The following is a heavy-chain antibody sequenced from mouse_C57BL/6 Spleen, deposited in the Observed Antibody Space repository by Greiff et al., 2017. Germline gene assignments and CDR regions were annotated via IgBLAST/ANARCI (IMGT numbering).Heavy chain of an antibody. CDR3: ARGDYDAWFAY. CDR1: GYTFTSYW. J-gene: IGHJ3*01. Sequence: VKLQQPGAELVRPGSSVKLSCKASGYTFTSYWMDWVKQRPGQGLEWIGNIYPSDSETHYNQKFKDKATLTVDKSSSTAYMQLSSLTSEDSAVYYCARGDYDAWFAYWGQGTLVTVSA. D-gene: IGHD2-4*01. V-gene: IGHV1-61*01. CDR2: IYPSDSET.